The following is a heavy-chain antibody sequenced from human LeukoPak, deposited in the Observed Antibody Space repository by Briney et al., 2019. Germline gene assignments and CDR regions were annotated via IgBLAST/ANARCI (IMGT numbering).Heavy chain of an antibody. CDR2: ISGSGGGT. V-gene: IGHV3-23*01. J-gene: IGHJ4*02. Sequence: GSLRLSCAVSXITLSNYGMSWVRQAPGKGLEWVAGISGSGGGTNYADSVKGRFTISRDNAKNILYLQMNNLRAEDTAVYFCAKRGVVIRVILVGFHREAYYFDSWGQGALVTVSS. CDR1: XITLSNYG. D-gene: IGHD3-22*01. CDR3: AKRGVVIRVILVGFHREAYYFDS.